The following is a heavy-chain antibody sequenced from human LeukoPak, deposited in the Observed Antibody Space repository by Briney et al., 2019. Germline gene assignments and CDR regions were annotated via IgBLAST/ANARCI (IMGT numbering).Heavy chain of an antibody. J-gene: IGHJ4*02. D-gene: IGHD2/OR15-2a*01. CDR1: GITLSNYG. CDR3: AKRGVVIRVILVGYHKEAYYFDS. V-gene: IGHV3-23*01. CDR2: ISGSGGST. Sequence: GGSLRLSCAVSGITLSNYGMSWVRQAPGKGLEWVAGISGSGGSTNYADSVKGRFTISRDNPKNTLFLQMNSLRAEDTAVYFCAKRGVVIRVILVGYHKEAYYFDSWGQGALVTVSS.